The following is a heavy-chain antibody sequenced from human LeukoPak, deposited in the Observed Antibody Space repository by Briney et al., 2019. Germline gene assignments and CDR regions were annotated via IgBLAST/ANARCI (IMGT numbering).Heavy chain of an antibody. V-gene: IGHV4-30-4*01. CDR2: IYYSGST. Sequence: PSETLSLTCTVSGGSISSGDYYWSWIRQPPGKGLDLIVYIYYSGSTYYNPSLKSRVTISVDTSKNQFSLKLSSVTAADTAVYYCAREVVPAATGPNRGAFDIWGQGTMVAVSS. CDR1: GGSISSGDYY. J-gene: IGHJ3*02. D-gene: IGHD2-2*01. CDR3: AREVVPAATGPNRGAFDI.